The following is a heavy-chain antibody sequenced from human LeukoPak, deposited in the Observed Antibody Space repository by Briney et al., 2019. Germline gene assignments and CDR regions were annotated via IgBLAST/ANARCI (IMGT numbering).Heavy chain of an antibody. V-gene: IGHV1-46*01. CDR3: ARGGITPDH. D-gene: IGHD1-14*01. CDR2: INPNGGGT. Sequence: ASVRVSCKASGYTFTSYYMHWVRQAPGQGLEWMGIINPNGGGTSYAQKFQGRLTMTRDTSTSTVYVELGSLRSEDTAVYYCARGGITPDHWGQGTLVTVSS. CDR1: GYTFTSYY. J-gene: IGHJ5*02.